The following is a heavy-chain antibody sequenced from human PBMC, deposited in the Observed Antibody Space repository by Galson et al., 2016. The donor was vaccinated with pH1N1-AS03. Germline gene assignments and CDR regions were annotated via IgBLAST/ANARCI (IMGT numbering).Heavy chain of an antibody. Sequence: SVKVSCKASGYTFTDFSINWVRQAPGQGLEWMGWIHPNDGVTNYAQNFQAWVTMTRDTSTSTAYLELTGPKSDDTAVYYCARDPRGPCSSATCPIAYYFGMDVWGQGTTVTVSS. V-gene: IGHV1-2*04. CDR1: GYTFTDFS. D-gene: IGHD2-2*01. CDR2: IHPNDGVT. J-gene: IGHJ6*02. CDR3: ARDPRGPCSSATCPIAYYFGMDV.